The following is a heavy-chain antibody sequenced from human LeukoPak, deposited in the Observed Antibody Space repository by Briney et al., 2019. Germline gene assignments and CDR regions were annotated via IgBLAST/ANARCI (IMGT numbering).Heavy chain of an antibody. CDR3: ARVPGYSSSWYVGAFDI. CDR2: INPNSGGT. D-gene: IGHD6-13*01. Sequence: ASVEVSCKASGYTFTVYYMHWVRQAPGQGLEWMGWINPNSGGTNYAQKFQGRVTMTRDTSISTAYMELSRLRSDDTAVYYCARVPGYSSSWYVGAFDIWGQGTMVTVSS. V-gene: IGHV1-2*02. J-gene: IGHJ3*02. CDR1: GYTFTVYY.